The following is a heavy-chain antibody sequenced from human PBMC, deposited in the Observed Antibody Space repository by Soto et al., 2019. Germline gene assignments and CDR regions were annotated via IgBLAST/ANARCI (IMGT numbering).Heavy chain of an antibody. CDR3: AKVAAKLESTDYYYYYGMDV. CDR1: GFTFSSYG. J-gene: IGHJ6*02. Sequence: GGSLRLSCAASGFTFSSYGMHWVRQAPGKGLEWVAVISYDGSNKYYADSVKGRFTISRDNSKNTLYLQMNSLRAEDTAVYYCAKVAAKLESTDYYYYYGMDVWGQGTTVTVSS. CDR2: ISYDGSNK. V-gene: IGHV3-30*18. D-gene: IGHD1-1*01.